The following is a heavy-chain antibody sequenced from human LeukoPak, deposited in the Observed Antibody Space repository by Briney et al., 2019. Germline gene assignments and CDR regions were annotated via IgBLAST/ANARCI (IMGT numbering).Heavy chain of an antibody. CDR2: IYYSGST. CDR3: ARVVVAANPFDY. J-gene: IGHJ4*02. CDR1: GGSISSSSYY. D-gene: IGHD2-15*01. V-gene: IGHV4-39*07. Sequence: SETLSLTCTVSGGSISSSSYYWGWIRQPPGKGLEWIGSIYYSGSTYYNPSLKSRVTISVDTSKNQFSLKLSSVTAADTAVYYCARVVVAANPFDYWSQGTLVTVSS.